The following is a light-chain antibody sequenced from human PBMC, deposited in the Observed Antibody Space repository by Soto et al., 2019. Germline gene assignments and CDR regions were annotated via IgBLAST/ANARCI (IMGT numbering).Light chain of an antibody. CDR1: QSVLSNNENY. V-gene: IGKV4-1*01. CDR2: WAS. CDR3: QQYHSDPIT. Sequence: DFVMTQSPDSLTVSLGERATINCKSSQSVLSNNENYLAWFQQKPGQPPKLLIYWASTRRSGVPDRFSGSGSGTDFTLTISSLQAEDVAVYYCQQYHSDPITFGQGTRLEI. J-gene: IGKJ5*01.